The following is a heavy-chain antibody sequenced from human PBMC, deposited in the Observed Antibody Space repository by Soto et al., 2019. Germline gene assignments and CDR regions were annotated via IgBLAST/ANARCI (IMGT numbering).Heavy chain of an antibody. V-gene: IGHV1-69*08. J-gene: IGHJ4*02. CDR3: ARDREACSGGSCYTLWY. D-gene: IGHD2-15*01. Sequence: QVQLVQSGAEVKKPWSSVKVSCKASGGTFSSYTISWVRQAPGQGLEWMGRIIPILGIANYAQKFQGRVTITADKSTSTAYMELSSLRSEDTAVYYCARDREACSGGSCYTLWYWGQGTLVTVSS. CDR1: GGTFSSYT. CDR2: IIPILGIA.